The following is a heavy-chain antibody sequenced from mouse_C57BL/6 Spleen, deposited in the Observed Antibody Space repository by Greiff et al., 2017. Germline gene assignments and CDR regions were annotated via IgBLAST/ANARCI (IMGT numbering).Heavy chain of an antibody. CDR1: GFTFSDYY. CDR2: ISNGGGST. J-gene: IGHJ2*01. Sequence: EVQLVESGGGLVQPGGSLKLSCAASGFTFSDYYMYWVRQTPEKRLEWVAYISNGGGSTYYPDTVKGRFTISRDNAKNTLYLQMSRLKSEDTAMYYCARQGGIYFFYFDDWGQGTTLTVSS. D-gene: IGHD2-1*01. V-gene: IGHV5-12*01. CDR3: ARQGGIYFFYFDD.